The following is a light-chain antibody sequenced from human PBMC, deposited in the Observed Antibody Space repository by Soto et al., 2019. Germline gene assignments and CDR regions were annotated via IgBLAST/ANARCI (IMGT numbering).Light chain of an antibody. J-gene: IGKJ2*01. CDR1: QSITNY. V-gene: IGKV1-39*01. CDR2: AAS. Sequence: DIQMTQSPSSLSTSVGDRVTITCRASQSITNYLNWYQQKPGKAPNLLIYAASSLQSGVPSRFSGSGSGTDFTLTISSLQPEYFATYYCQQSYSTPRTFGQGTKLEIK. CDR3: QQSYSTPRT.